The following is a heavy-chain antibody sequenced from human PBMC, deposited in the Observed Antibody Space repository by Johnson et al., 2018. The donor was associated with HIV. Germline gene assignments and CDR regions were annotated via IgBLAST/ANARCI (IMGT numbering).Heavy chain of an antibody. CDR3: ATLGVVIATRDAFDI. Sequence: VQLVESGGGLVQPGGSLRLSCAASGFTVSSNYMSWVRQAPGKGLEWVSVIYSGGSTYYADSVKGRFTISRDNSKNTLYLQMNSLRAEDTAVYYCATLGVVIATRDAFDIWGQGTMVTVSS. CDR2: IYSGGST. J-gene: IGHJ3*02. CDR1: GFTVSSNY. D-gene: IGHD2-21*01. V-gene: IGHV3-66*04.